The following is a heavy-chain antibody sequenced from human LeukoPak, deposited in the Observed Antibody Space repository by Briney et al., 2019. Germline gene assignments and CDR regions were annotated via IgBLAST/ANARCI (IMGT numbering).Heavy chain of an antibody. CDR3: ARESIVVVRSNILPIFDY. D-gene: IGHD2-21*01. Sequence: PSQTLSLTCTVSGGSISSGDYYWSWIRQPPGKGLEWIGYIYYSGSTNYNPSLKSRVTMSVDTSKNQFSLKLSSVTAADTAVYYCARESIVVVRSNILPIFDYWGQGTLVTVSS. CDR1: GGSISSGDYY. V-gene: IGHV4-30-4*01. J-gene: IGHJ4*02. CDR2: IYYSGST.